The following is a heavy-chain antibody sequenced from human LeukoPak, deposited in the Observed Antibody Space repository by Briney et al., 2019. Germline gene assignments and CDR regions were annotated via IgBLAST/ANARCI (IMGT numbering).Heavy chain of an antibody. D-gene: IGHD2-8*01. J-gene: IGHJ5*01. Sequence: SETLSLTCTVSGGSISSGGYYWNWIRQSPGKGLEWIGNIRYSENSNYNPSLKSRVTISIDTSRKQFFLKLSSVTAADTAVYYCVLAPNSNWFDFWGQGTQVTVSS. CDR2: IRYSENS. CDR1: GGSISSGGYY. CDR3: VLAPNSNWFDF. V-gene: IGHV4-61*08.